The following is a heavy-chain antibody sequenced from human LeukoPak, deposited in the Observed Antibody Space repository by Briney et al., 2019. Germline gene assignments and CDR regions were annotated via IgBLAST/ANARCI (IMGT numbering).Heavy chain of an antibody. CDR1: GFTFGTYV. J-gene: IGHJ4*02. Sequence: GGSLRLSCAASGFTFGTYVMSWVSQAPGKGLEWVSAISGSGDTTYYPDSVKGRFTISRDNSKNTLYLQMNSLRAEDTALYFCAKEGTVDYDHWGQGTLVTVFS. V-gene: IGHV3-23*01. D-gene: IGHD4-23*01. CDR2: ISGSGDTT. CDR3: AKEGTVDYDH.